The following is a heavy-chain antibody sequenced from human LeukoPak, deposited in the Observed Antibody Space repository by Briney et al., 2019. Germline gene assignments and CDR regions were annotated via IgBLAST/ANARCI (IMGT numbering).Heavy chain of an antibody. V-gene: IGHV1-2*06. CDR1: GYTFTGYY. J-gene: IGHJ5*02. D-gene: IGHD2-21*01. Sequence: ASVKVSCKASGYTFTGYYIHWVRQAPGQGLEWMGRINPNNGATNYAQKFQGRVTVTRDTSISIVYMELRGLRSDDTAVYYCARDLKYQLLLGWFDPWGQGSLVTVSS. CDR3: ARDLKYQLLLGWFDP. CDR2: INPNNGAT.